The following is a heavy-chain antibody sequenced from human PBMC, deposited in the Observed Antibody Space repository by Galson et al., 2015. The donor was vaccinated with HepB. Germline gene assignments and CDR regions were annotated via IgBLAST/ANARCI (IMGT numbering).Heavy chain of an antibody. CDR2: ISYDGNKE. CDR1: GFTFTSYA. D-gene: IGHD3-10*01. J-gene: IGHJ4*02. CDR3: ARDAYSLWGSGSYLDY. V-gene: IGHV3-30*01. Sequence: SLRLSCAASGFTFTSYAIHWVRQAPGRGLEWVAVISYDGNKEYYADSVKGRFTVSRDNSKNTLYLQVNRLRPEDTAVYYCARDAYSLWGSGSYLDYWGQGTLVTVTS.